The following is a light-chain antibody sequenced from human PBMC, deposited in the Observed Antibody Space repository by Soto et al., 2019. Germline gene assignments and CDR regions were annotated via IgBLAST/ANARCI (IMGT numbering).Light chain of an antibody. J-gene: IGKJ5*01. Sequence: EIVMTQSPATLSLSPGERATLSCRASQSVNSKLAWYQQKPGQSPRLVIYHASTRATGIPARFSGSGSGTDFTLTISGLQSEDSAVYFCQQYNNWPFSFGQGTRLEIK. CDR1: QSVNSK. V-gene: IGKV3D-15*01. CDR2: HAS. CDR3: QQYNNWPFS.